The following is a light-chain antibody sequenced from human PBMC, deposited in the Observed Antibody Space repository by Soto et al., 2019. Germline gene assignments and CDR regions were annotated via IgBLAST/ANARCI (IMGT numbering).Light chain of an antibody. J-gene: IGKJ4*01. V-gene: IGKV3-11*01. CDR2: DAS. Sequence: EIVWTQSPATLSLSPGERATLSCRASQSVSSYLVWYQQKPGQAPRLLIYDASNRATGIPARFSGSGSGTDFTLTISSLEPEDFAVYYCQQRYKWPPVTVGGGTKVEIK. CDR1: QSVSSY. CDR3: QQRYKWPPVT.